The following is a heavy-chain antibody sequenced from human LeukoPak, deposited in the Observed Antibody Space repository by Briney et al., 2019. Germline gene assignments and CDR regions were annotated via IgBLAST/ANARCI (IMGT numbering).Heavy chain of an antibody. V-gene: IGHV3-7*01. J-gene: IGHJ4*02. CDR2: IKPDGSAQ. CDR1: GFTFSYYW. Sequence: PGGSLRLSCVGSGFTFSYYWVTWVRQAPGKGLEWVANIKPDGSAQYYADSVRGRFTISRDSAKNSVFLQMNSLRAEDTAVYYCASLLSGSGTNVPTDYWGQGTLVTVSS. D-gene: IGHD3-10*01. CDR3: ASLLSGSGTNVPTDY.